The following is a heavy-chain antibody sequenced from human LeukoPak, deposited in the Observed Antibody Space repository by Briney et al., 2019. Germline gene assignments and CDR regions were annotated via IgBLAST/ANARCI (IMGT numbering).Heavy chain of an antibody. CDR3: ACWNYYYYYYMDV. CDR2: IWYDGSNK. V-gene: IGHV3-33*01. D-gene: IGHD1-1*01. Sequence: PGRSLRLSCAASGFTFSSYGMHWVRQAPGKGLEWVAVIWYDGSNKYYADSVKGRFTISRDNSKNTLYLQMNSLRAEDTAVYYCACWNYYYYYYMDVWGKGTTVTVSS. CDR1: GFTFSSYG. J-gene: IGHJ6*03.